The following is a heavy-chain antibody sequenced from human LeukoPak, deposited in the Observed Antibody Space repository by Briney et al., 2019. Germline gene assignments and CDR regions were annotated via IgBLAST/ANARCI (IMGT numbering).Heavy chain of an antibody. J-gene: IGHJ3*02. CDR1: GYTFTGYY. Sequence: ASVKASCKASGYTFTGYYMHWVRQAPGQGLEWMGWINPNSGGTNYAQKFQGRVTMTRDTSISTAYMELSRLRSDDTAVYYCARVGCSSTSCYKAAFDIWGQGTMVTVSS. CDR2: INPNSGGT. D-gene: IGHD2-2*02. CDR3: ARVGCSSTSCYKAAFDI. V-gene: IGHV1-2*02.